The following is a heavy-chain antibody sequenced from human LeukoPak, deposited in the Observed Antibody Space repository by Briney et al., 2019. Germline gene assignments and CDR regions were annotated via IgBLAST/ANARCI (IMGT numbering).Heavy chain of an antibody. D-gene: IGHD3-10*01. J-gene: IGHJ6*02. Sequence: PSETLTLTCAVSGGSISSSNWWSWVRQPPGKGLEWIGEIYHSGSTNYNPSHKSRVTISVDKSKNQFSLKLSSVTAADTAVYYCARVGSSSDRYYYYGMDVWGQGTTVTVSS. V-gene: IGHV4-4*02. CDR3: ARVGSSSDRYYYYGMDV. CDR1: GGSISSSNW. CDR2: IYHSGST.